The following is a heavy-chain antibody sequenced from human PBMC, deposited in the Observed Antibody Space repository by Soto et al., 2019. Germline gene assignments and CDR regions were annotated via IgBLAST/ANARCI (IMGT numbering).Heavy chain of an antibody. J-gene: IGHJ4*02. Sequence: QVQLQESGPGLVKPSETLSLTCTVSGGSVSSGSYYWSWIRQPPGKGLEWIGYIYYSGSTNYNPPLKSRVTISVDTSKNQFSLKLSSVTAADTAVYYCARVSRGYYYGSGSSTHFDYWGQGTLVTVSS. V-gene: IGHV4-61*01. CDR3: ARVSRGYYYGSGSSTHFDY. D-gene: IGHD3-10*01. CDR1: GGSVSSGSYY. CDR2: IYYSGST.